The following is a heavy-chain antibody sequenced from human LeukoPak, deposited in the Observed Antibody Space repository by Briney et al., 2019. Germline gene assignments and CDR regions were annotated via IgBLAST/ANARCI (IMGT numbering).Heavy chain of an antibody. CDR2: ISSSSSYI. Sequence: GGSLTLSCAASGFTFSSYSMIWVRQAPGKGLEGVSSISSSSSYIYYADTVKGRFNISRDKANSSLYLQMNSLRAEDTAVYYFASISGWRDDDDWGQGTLDTVSS. CDR1: GFTFSSYS. J-gene: IGHJ4*02. D-gene: IGHD6-19*01. CDR3: ASISGWRDDDD. V-gene: IGHV3-21*01.